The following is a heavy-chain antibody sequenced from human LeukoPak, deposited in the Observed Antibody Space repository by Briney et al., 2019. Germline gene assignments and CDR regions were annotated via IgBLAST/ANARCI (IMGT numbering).Heavy chain of an antibody. J-gene: IGHJ4*02. Sequence: SETLSLTCTVSGVSVSSNSYYWSWLRQPAGKGPEWIGHISTSGNSNSNPSLKSRVTISVDTSTNQFSLKLSSVTAADTAVYYCGGYGAKKIDYWGQGILVTVSS. CDR3: GGYGAKKIDY. V-gene: IGHV4-61*09. CDR2: ISTSGNS. CDR1: GVSVSSNSYY. D-gene: IGHD4/OR15-4a*01.